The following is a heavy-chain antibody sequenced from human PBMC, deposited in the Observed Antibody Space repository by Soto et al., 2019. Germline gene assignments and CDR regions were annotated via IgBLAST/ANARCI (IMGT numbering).Heavy chain of an antibody. J-gene: IGHJ5*02. Sequence: SETLSLTCTVSGGSISSYYWSWIRQPPGKGLEWIGYIYYSGSTNYNPSLKSRCTISVDRSKNQFSLKLSSVTAADTAVLYGARGGGITSAGVVTPNWFDPWGQGTLVTVSS. D-gene: IGHD3-3*01. CDR2: IYYSGST. V-gene: IGHV4-59*01. CDR3: ARGGGITSAGVVTPNWFDP. CDR1: GGSISSYY.